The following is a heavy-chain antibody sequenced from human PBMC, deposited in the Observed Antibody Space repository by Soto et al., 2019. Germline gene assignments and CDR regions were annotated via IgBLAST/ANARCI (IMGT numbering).Heavy chain of an antibody. J-gene: IGHJ4*02. Sequence: ASVKVSCKASGYTFTSYEIHWVRQAPGQRLEWMGWISAANGSTKYSQKFQDRLTITRDTSASTAYMELSGLRSEDTAMFYCARAYCSRTSCLSHFDFWGQGTLVTVSS. D-gene: IGHD2-2*01. CDR2: ISAANGST. CDR3: ARAYCSRTSCLSHFDF. CDR1: GYTFTSYE. V-gene: IGHV1-3*01.